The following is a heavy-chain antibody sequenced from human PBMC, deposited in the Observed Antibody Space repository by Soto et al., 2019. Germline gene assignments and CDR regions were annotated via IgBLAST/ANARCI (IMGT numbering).Heavy chain of an antibody. Sequence: GGSLRLSCAASGFTISNYSMNWGRQTPGKGLEWVSYISRSSNTLYYADSVKGRFTISRDIAKNSLYLQMNSLRDEDTAVYYCARQRSANYWDAFDIWGQGTMVTVSS. D-gene: IGHD3-10*01. CDR1: GFTISNYS. J-gene: IGHJ3*02. V-gene: IGHV3-48*02. CDR2: ISRSSNTL. CDR3: ARQRSANYWDAFDI.